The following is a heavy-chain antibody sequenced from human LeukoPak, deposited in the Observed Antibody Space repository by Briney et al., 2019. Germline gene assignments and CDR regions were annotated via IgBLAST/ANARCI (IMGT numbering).Heavy chain of an antibody. V-gene: IGHV3-23*01. Sequence: GGSLRLSCAASGFTFNNYAMSWVRQAPGKGLEWVSAVSGSAGSTYYADSVKGRFTIPRDNSKNTLYLQMNSLRVEDTALYYCAKDFVVVPAAGDAFDIWGQGTMVTVSS. D-gene: IGHD2-2*01. CDR1: GFTFNNYA. J-gene: IGHJ3*02. CDR3: AKDFVVVPAAGDAFDI. CDR2: VSGSAGST.